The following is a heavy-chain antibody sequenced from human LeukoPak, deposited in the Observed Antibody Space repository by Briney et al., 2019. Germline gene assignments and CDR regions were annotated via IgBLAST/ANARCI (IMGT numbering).Heavy chain of an antibody. Sequence: GGSLRLSPAASLYTLSNYSITCVPDTPGRGRGWVSSITNTVATTHYADSVKGRFTISTDNSKTTLYCQMNSLRVEETAIYCCAKDRAGYSYGSFEAWGQGALVTVSS. D-gene: IGHD5-18*01. CDR1: LYTLSNYS. V-gene: IGHV3-23*01. CDR3: AKDRAGYSYGSFEA. J-gene: IGHJ4*02. CDR2: ITNTVATT.